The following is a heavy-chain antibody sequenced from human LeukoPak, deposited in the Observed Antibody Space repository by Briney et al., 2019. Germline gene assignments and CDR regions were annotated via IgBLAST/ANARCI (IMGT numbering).Heavy chain of an antibody. CDR2: INHSGST. J-gene: IGHJ4*02. CDR3: ASGRDGYNPFDY. Sequence: PSETPSLTCAVYGGSFSGYYWSWIRQPPGKGLEWIGEINHSGSTNYNPSLKSRVTISVDTSKNQFSLKLSSVTAADTAVYYCASGRDGYNPFDYWGQGTLVTVSS. D-gene: IGHD5-24*01. CDR1: GGSFSGYY. V-gene: IGHV4-34*01.